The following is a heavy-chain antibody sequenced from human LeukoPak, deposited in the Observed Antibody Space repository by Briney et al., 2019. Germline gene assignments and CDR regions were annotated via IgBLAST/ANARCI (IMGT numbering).Heavy chain of an antibody. CDR3: AKSQGFYYYYGMDV. Sequence: PGGSLRLSCAASGFTFSSYAMSWVRQAPGKGLEWVSAISGSGGSTYYADSVKGRFTISRDNSKNTLYLQMNSLRAEDTAVYYCAKSQGFYYYYGMDVWGQGTTVTVSS. V-gene: IGHV3-23*01. CDR1: GFTFSSYA. J-gene: IGHJ6*02. D-gene: IGHD2-15*01. CDR2: ISGSGGST.